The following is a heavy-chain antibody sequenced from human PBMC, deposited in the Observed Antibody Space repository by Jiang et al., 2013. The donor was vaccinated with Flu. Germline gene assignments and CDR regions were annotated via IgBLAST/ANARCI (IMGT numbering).Heavy chain of an antibody. Sequence: GSGLVKPSQTLSLTCTVSGGSISSGSYYWSWIRQPAGKGLEWIGRIYTSGSTNYNPSLKSRVTISVDTSKNQFSLKLSSVTAADTAVYYCARSPWDYYDSSGYYANWFDPWGQGTLVTVSS. CDR3: ARSPWDYYDSSGYYANWFDP. D-gene: IGHD3-22*01. CDR2: IYTSGST. V-gene: IGHV4-61*02. J-gene: IGHJ5*02. CDR1: GGSISSGSYY.